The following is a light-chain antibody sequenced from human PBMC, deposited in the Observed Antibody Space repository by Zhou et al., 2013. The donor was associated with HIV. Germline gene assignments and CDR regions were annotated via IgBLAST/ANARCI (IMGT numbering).Light chain of an antibody. CDR2: AAS. J-gene: IGKJ5*01. CDR3: QQANSFPIT. Sequence: DIQMTQSPSLVSASVGDRVTITCRASQDINTWLAWYQQKPGKAPKLLIYAASSLQSGVPSRFSGSGSGTDFTLTISSLQPEDFATYYCQQANSFPITFGQGTRLEIK. CDR1: QDINTW. V-gene: IGKV1D-12*01.